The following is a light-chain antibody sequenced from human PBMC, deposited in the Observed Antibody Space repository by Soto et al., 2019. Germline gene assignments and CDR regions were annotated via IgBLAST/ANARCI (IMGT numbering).Light chain of an antibody. Sequence: EIVFTQAPGTPSLSPGGRATLYCRASQSVGSNSAWYQQKPGQAPRLLIYGASTRATGIPVRFSGSGSGTEFTLTISSLQSEDFAVYYCQQYNNRPPEYTFGQGTRLEI. CDR1: QSVGSN. CDR3: QQYNNRPPEYT. J-gene: IGKJ5*01. CDR2: GAS. V-gene: IGKV3-15*01.